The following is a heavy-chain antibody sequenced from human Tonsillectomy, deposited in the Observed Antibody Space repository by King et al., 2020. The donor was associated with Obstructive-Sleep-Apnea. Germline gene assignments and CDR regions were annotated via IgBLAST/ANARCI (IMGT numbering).Heavy chain of an antibody. CDR1: GFTFDDYA. CDR3: AKATLRWYGAYFDL. Sequence: VQLVESGGGLVQPGRSLRLSCAASGFTFDDYAMHWVRQAPGKGLEWVSGISWNSGSIGYADSVKGRFTISRDNAKNSLYLKMNSLRAEDTALYYCAKATLRWYGAYFDLWGRGTLVTVSS. D-gene: IGHD6-13*01. CDR2: ISWNSGSI. V-gene: IGHV3-9*01. J-gene: IGHJ2*01.